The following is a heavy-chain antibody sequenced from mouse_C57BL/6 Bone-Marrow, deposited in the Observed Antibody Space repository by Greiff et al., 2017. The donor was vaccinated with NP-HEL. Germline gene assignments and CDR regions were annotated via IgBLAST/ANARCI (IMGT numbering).Heavy chain of an antibody. D-gene: IGHD3-3*01. V-gene: IGHV5-6*01. J-gene: IGHJ2*01. Sequence: EVMLVESGGDLVKPGGSLKLSCAASGFTFSSYGMPWVRQTPDKRLEWVATISSGGSYTYYPDSVKGRFTLSRDNAKNTLYLHMGSLESEDAAICCCARQGRFDDWGKGTTLTVSS. CDR1: GFTFSSYG. CDR2: ISSGGSYT. CDR3: ARQGRFDD.